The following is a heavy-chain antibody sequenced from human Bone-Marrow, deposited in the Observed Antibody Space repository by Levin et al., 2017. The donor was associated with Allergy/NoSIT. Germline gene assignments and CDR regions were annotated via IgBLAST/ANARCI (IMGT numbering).Heavy chain of an antibody. J-gene: IGHJ3*01. CDR3: TRDTYDTGSVADVGAFDV. CDR2: IRQDGSEK. CDR1: GFTFSRSC. D-gene: IGHD6-19*01. V-gene: IGHV3-7*01. Sequence: GESLKISCAASGFTFSRSCMTWVRQAPGKGLEWVANIRQDGSEKHYVDSLKGRFTISRDNAKNLLYLEMSSLRGEDTALYFCTRDTYDTGSVADVGAFDVWGQGTMVTVSS.